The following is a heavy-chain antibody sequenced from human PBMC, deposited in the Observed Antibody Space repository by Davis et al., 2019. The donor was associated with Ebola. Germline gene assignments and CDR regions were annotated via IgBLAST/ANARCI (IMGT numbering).Heavy chain of an antibody. CDR1: GYTFTSYA. V-gene: IGHV1-18*01. CDR3: ARLRGIVGIKGNWFDS. CDR2: LSTNNGKT. J-gene: IGHJ5*01. D-gene: IGHD3-16*02. Sequence: SVKVSCKASGYTFTSYAISWARQAPGQGLEWMGWLSTNNGKTNYAQKVQGRVTMTTDQSTSTAYMELRSLRSDDTAVYYCARLRGIVGIKGNWFDSWGQGTLVTVSS.